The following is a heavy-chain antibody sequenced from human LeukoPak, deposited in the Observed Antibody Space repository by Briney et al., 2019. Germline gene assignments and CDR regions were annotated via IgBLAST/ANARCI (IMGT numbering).Heavy chain of an antibody. CDR1: GGSFSGYY. Sequence: SETLSLTCAVYGGSFSGYYWSWIRQPPGKGLEWIGEINHSGSTNYNPSLKSRVTISVDTSKNQFSLKLSSVTAADTAVYYCARHGSTIFGVVDDAFDIWGQGTMVTVSS. J-gene: IGHJ3*02. V-gene: IGHV4-34*01. CDR2: INHSGST. CDR3: ARHGSTIFGVVDDAFDI. D-gene: IGHD3-3*01.